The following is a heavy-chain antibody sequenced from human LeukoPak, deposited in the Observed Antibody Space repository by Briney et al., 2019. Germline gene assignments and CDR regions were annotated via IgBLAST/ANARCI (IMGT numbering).Heavy chain of an antibody. V-gene: IGHV3-48*03. J-gene: IGHJ3*02. CDR1: GFTFSSYE. D-gene: IGHD3-16*01. CDR3: ARARLTDYVWGRRTFDI. CDR2: ISSSGSTI. Sequence: GGSLRLSCAVSGFTFSSYEMNWVRQAPGKGLEWVSYISSSGSTIYYADSVKGRFTISRDNAKKPLYLQMNSLRAEDTAVYYCARARLTDYVWGRRTFDIWGRGTMVTISS.